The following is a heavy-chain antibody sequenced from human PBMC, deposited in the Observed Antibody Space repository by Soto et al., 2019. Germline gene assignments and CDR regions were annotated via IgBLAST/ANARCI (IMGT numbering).Heavy chain of an antibody. D-gene: IGHD5-12*01. CDR2: IYTSGST. CDR3: ARDVVATIRGDHYFDY. V-gene: IGHV4-4*07. CDR1: GFSIPSYY. Sequence: SGTLSLTCPLSGFSIPSYYPHWILQPAGKGLEWIGRIYTSGSTNYNPSLKSRVTMSGDTSKNLVSLKLSSVTAADTAVYYCARDVVATIRGDHYFDYWGQGALVTVS. J-gene: IGHJ4*02.